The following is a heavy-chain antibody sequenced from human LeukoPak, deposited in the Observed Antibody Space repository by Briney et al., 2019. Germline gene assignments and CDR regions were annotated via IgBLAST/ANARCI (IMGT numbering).Heavy chain of an antibody. J-gene: IGHJ4*02. V-gene: IGHV3-7*01. CDR1: GFIFTNYF. CDR3: ARRYFDY. CDR2: IKHDGSEK. Sequence: GGSLRLSCAASGFIFTNYFMSWVRQASGKGLEWVASIKHDGSEKYYVDSVRGRFTISRDNTMNSLYLQMSSLRAEDTAVYYCARRYFDYWGQGTLVTVSS.